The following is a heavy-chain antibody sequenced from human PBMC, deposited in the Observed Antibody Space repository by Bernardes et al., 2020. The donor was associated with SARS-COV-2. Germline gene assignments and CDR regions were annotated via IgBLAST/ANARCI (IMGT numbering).Heavy chain of an antibody. CDR2: ISCGGLVP. J-gene: IGHJ4*02. Sequence: GGSLRLSCAASGFSFSSYAMSWVRQAPGKGLEWVAAISCGGLVPYYADSVKGRFTISRDNSKNTRYLQMNSLRAEDTALYYCAKEMAAAGILYFDFWGQGTLVAVSS. D-gene: IGHD6-13*01. V-gene: IGHV3-23*01. CDR3: AKEMAAAGILYFDF. CDR1: GFSFSSYA.